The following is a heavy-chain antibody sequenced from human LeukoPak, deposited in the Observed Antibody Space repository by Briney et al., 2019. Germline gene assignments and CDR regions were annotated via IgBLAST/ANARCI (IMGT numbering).Heavy chain of an antibody. Sequence: PSETLSLTCTVSGGSISSSGYCWGWIRQPPGKELEWIASIYYSGSTYYNPSLKSRVTISVDTSKNQLSLKLSSLTAADTAVYYCARHEYSGSYYGLSWFDPWGQGTLVTVSS. V-gene: IGHV4-39*01. D-gene: IGHD1-26*01. J-gene: IGHJ5*02. CDR3: ARHEYSGSYYGLSWFDP. CDR2: IYYSGST. CDR1: GGSISSSGYC.